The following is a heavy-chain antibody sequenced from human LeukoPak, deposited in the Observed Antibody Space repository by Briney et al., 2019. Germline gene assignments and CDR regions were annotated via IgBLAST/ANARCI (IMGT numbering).Heavy chain of an antibody. D-gene: IGHD2/OR15-2a*01. CDR3: AIARSYLDAFDI. V-gene: IGHV3-23*01. CDR2: ISGSGGST. Sequence: GGSLRLSCAASGFTFSNSAMSWVRQAPGKGLEWVSAISGSGGSTYYADSVKGRFTISRDNSKNTLYLQMNSLRAEDTAVYYCAIARSYLDAFDIWGQGTMVTVSS. CDR1: GFTFSNSA. J-gene: IGHJ3*02.